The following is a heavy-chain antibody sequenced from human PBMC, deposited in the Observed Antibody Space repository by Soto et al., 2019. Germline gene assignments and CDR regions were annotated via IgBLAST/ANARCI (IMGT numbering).Heavy chain of an antibody. J-gene: IGHJ6*03. CDR3: ARHGRIYYGSGSYYKGYYYYMDV. V-gene: IGHV5-51*01. CDR1: GYSFTSYW. Sequence: GESLKISCKGSGYSFTSYWIGWVRQMPGKGLEWMGIIYPGDSDTRYSPSFQGQVTISADKSISTAYLQWSSLKASDTAMYYCARHGRIYYGSGSYYKGYYYYMDVWGKGTTVTVSS. D-gene: IGHD3-10*01. CDR2: IYPGDSDT.